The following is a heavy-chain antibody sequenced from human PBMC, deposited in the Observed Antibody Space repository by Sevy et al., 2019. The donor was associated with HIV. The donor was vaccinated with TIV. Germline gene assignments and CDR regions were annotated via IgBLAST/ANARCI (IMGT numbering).Heavy chain of an antibody. CDR2: IYPDDSDT. CDR1: GYSFATYW. Sequence: GESLKISCKGSGYSFATYWIAWVRQMPGKGLEWMGIIYPDDSDTRYSPSFQGQVTISADNSISTAYLQRSTLKAYDTAKYYCARGARGTLPSFYYYTLDVWGQGTTVTVSS. J-gene: IGHJ6*02. CDR3: ARGARGTLPSFYYYTLDV. V-gene: IGHV5-51*01. D-gene: IGHD1-1*01.